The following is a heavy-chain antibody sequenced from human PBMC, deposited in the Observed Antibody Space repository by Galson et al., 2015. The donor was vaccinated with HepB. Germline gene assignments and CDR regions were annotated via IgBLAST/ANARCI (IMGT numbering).Heavy chain of an antibody. CDR2: ISYDGSNK. CDR3: AKDLREWEPISNFDY. V-gene: IGHV3-30*18. D-gene: IGHD1-26*01. J-gene: IGHJ4*02. CDR1: GFTFSSYG. Sequence: SLRLSCAASGFTFSSYGMHWVRQAPGKGLEWVAVISYDGSNKYYADSVKGRFTISRDNSKNTLYLQMNSLRAEDTAVYYCAKDLREWEPISNFDYWGQGTLVTVSS.